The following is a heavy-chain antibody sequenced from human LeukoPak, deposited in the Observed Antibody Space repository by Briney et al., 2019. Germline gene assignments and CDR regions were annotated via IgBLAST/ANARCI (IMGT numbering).Heavy chain of an antibody. Sequence: PGGSLRLSCTVSGFTVRSNSWSWVRQAPGKGLEWVSFIYSGGNTHYSDSVTGRFTISRDNSKNTLYLQMNSLRAEDTAVYYCAKCSTSCYNWFDPWGQGTLVTVSS. CDR2: IYSGGNT. CDR1: GFTVRSNS. CDR3: AKCSTSCYNWFDP. V-gene: IGHV3-53*01. J-gene: IGHJ5*02. D-gene: IGHD2-2*01.